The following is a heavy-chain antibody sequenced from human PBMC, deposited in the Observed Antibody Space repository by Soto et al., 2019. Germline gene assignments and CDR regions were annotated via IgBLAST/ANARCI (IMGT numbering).Heavy chain of an antibody. CDR2: ISGSGGST. V-gene: IGHV3-23*01. CDR3: AKAPTRSATHLDY. J-gene: IGHJ4*02. D-gene: IGHD3-3*01. Sequence: EVQLLESGGGLVQPGGSLRLSCAASGFTFSNYAMSWVRQAPGKGLEWVSSISGSGGSTYYADSVKGRFTVSRHNSKNTVYLQMNSLRIEDTAVYYCAKAPTRSATHLDYWGQGTLVTVSS. CDR1: GFTFSNYA.